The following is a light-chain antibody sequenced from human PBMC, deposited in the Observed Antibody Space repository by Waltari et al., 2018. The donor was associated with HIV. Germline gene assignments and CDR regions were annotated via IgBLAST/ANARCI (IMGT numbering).Light chain of an antibody. CDR3: GSWDDSLSHWV. CDR1: NSNIGNNF. CDR2: RSE. Sequence: QSVLTQPPSASRPPGQRVLMSCSGSNSNIGNNFVSWFQQDPGRAPKLVIYRSEQRPSGVPDRFSAAKSGSSASLAITGLQSDDEAVYYCGSWDDSLSHWVFGGGTRLTV. V-gene: IGLV1-47*01. J-gene: IGLJ3*02.